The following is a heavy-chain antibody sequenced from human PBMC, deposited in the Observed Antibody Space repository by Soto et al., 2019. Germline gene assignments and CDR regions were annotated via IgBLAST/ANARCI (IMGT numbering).Heavy chain of an antibody. J-gene: IGHJ4*02. D-gene: IGHD2-15*01. CDR2: INTDKSTL. Sequence: GGSLRLSCLASGFTFSRYGMHWFRQAPGKGLVWVSRINTDKSTLTYADSVEGRFTISRDNAKNSLYLQMNSLRVEDTGVYYCARDLGVALATLTLDYWGQGTLVTVS. V-gene: IGHV3-74*03. CDR1: GFTFSRYG. CDR3: ARDLGVALATLTLDY.